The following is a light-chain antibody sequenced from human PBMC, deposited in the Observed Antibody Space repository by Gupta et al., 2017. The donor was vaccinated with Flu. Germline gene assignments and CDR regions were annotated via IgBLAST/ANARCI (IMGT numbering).Light chain of an antibody. Sequence: QSALTQPASVSGSPGQSITISCTGAISDIDNYNSVSWFQQHPGKAPKLIIYTVISRPSGVSNRFSGSKSGNTASLTISGLQAEDEADYYCSSYTSHNTYVFGTVTKVTVL. V-gene: IGLV2-14*03. CDR1: ISDIDNYNS. CDR2: TVI. J-gene: IGLJ1*01. CDR3: SSYTSHNTYV.